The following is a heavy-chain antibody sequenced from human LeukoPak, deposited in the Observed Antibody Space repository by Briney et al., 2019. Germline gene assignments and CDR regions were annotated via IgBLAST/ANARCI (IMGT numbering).Heavy chain of an antibody. CDR1: GGSISSGGYH. CDR2: IYYSGST. Sequence: SQTLSLTCTVSGGSISSGGYHWSWIRQHPGKGLEWIGYIYYSGSTDYNPSLKSRVTISVDTSKNQFSLKLSSVTAADTAVYYCARESAAAGQGDYFDYWGQGTLVTVSS. CDR3: ARESAAAGQGDYFDY. J-gene: IGHJ4*02. V-gene: IGHV4-31*03. D-gene: IGHD6-13*01.